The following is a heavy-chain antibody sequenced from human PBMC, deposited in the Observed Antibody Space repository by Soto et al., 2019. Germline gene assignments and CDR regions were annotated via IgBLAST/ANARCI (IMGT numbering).Heavy chain of an antibody. CDR1: GFTFSSYW. Sequence: EVQLVESGGGLVQPGGSLRLSCAASGFTFSSYWMSWVRQAPGKGLEWVANIKQEGSEKYYVDSVKGRFTISRDNAKNSLYPQMNSLRAEDTAVYYCARNKYYYDSSGPIGYWGQGTLVTVSS. CDR3: ARNKYYYDSSGPIGY. CDR2: IKQEGSEK. J-gene: IGHJ4*02. V-gene: IGHV3-7*01. D-gene: IGHD3-22*01.